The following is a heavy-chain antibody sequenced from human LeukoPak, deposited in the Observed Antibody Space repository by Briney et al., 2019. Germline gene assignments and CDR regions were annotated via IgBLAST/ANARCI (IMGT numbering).Heavy chain of an antibody. CDR2: MNPNSGNT. CDR3: AITGAHYYDSSGYQNDAFDI. J-gene: IGHJ3*02. D-gene: IGHD3-22*01. Sequence: AASVKVSCKASGYTFTSYDINWVRQATGQGLEWMGWMNPNSGNTGYAQKFQGRVTITRNTSISTAYMELSSLRSEDTAVYYCAITGAHYYDSSGYQNDAFDIWGQGTMVTVSS. V-gene: IGHV1-8*03. CDR1: GYTFTSYD.